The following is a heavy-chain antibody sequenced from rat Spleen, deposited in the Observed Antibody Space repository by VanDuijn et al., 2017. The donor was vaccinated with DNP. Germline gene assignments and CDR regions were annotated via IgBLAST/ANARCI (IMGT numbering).Heavy chain of an antibody. CDR1: GFTFSNYD. CDR2: ISTSGGST. Sequence: EVQLVESGGGLVQPGRSLKLSCAASGFTFSNYDMAWVRQAPTKGLEWVASISTSGGSTYYRDSVKGRFTVSRDNAKSTLYLQMDSLRSEDTATYDCARQTTCVMDAWGQVTLVTVSS. CDR3: ARQTTCVMDA. D-gene: IGHD1-11*01. V-gene: IGHV5-25*01. J-gene: IGHJ3*01.